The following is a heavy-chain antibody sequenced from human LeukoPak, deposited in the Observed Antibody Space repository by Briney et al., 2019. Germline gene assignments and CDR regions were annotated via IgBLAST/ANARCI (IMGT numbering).Heavy chain of an antibody. J-gene: IGHJ4*02. V-gene: IGHV3-53*01. CDR3: ARVGSSGYKYFDY. Sequence: PGGSLRLSCAASGFAVSSNYMSWVRQAPGKGLEWVSVIYGGDNTYYADSVKGRFTISRDNSKNTLYLQMNGLRAEDTAVYYCARVGSSGYKYFDYWGQGTLVTVSS. D-gene: IGHD3-22*01. CDR1: GFAVSSNY. CDR2: IYGGDNT.